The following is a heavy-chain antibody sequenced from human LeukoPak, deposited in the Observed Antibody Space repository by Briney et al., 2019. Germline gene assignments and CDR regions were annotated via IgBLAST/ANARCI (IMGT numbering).Heavy chain of an antibody. CDR3: TSTDLKYYFDY. Sequence: GGSLRLSCAASGFTFSGSAMHWVRQASGKGLEWVGRIRSKANSYATAYAASVKGRFTISRDDSKNTAYLQMNSLKTEDTAVYYCTSTDLKYYFDYWGQGTLVTVSS. CDR2: IRSKANSYAT. CDR1: GFTFSGSA. J-gene: IGHJ4*02. V-gene: IGHV3-73*01. D-gene: IGHD4-17*01.